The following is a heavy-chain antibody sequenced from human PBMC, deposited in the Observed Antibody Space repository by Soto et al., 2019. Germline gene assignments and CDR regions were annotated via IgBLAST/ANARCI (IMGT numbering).Heavy chain of an antibody. J-gene: IGHJ5*02. CDR2: ISSSSSYI. Sequence: PGGSLRLSCAASGFTFSSYSMNWVRQAPGKGLEWVSSISSSSSYIYYADSVKGRFTISRGNAKNSLYLQMNSLRAEDTAVYYCARDRNTMIVVGIWFDPWGQGTLVTVSS. CDR1: GFTFSSYS. CDR3: ARDRNTMIVVGIWFDP. V-gene: IGHV3-21*01. D-gene: IGHD3-22*01.